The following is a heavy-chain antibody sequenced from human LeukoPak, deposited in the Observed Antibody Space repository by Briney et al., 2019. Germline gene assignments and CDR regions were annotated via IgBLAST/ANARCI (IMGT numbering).Heavy chain of an antibody. CDR1: GGSFSGYY. CDR3: ARGRTAMVPYYYYYYMDV. V-gene: IGHV4-34*01. D-gene: IGHD5-18*01. Sequence: PSETLSLTCAVYGGSFSGYYWSWIRQPPGKGLEWIGEINHSGSTNYNPSLKSRVTISVDTSKNQFSLKLSSVTAADTAVYYCARGRTAMVPYYYYYYMDVWGKGTTVTVSS. J-gene: IGHJ6*03. CDR2: INHSGST.